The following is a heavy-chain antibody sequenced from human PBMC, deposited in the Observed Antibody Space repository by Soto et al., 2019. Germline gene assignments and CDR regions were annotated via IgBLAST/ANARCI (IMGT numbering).Heavy chain of an antibody. Sequence: QVQLVQSGAEVKKPGSSVKVSCKASGGTLSTYAISWVRQAPGQGLEWMGGIIPIFGTANYAQMFQGRVTITADKSTSTAYMELSSLTSADTAVYYCAREPQDGSGSYFDSWGQGTLVTVCS. J-gene: IGHJ4*02. V-gene: IGHV1-69*06. CDR2: IIPIFGTA. CDR1: GGTLSTYA. D-gene: IGHD3-10*01. CDR3: AREPQDGSGSYFDS.